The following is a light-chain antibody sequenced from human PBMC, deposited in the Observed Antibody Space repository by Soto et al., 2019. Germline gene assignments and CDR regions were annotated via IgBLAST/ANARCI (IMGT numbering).Light chain of an antibody. J-gene: IGKJ4*01. CDR1: QGISDY. CDR3: QQFNAYPLT. V-gene: IGKV1-9*01. Sequence: DIQLTQSPSFLSASVGDRVTISCRASQGISDYLAWYQQKQGKAPKLLIYGASTLQSGVPSRFSGSASGTAFTLSISSLQPEDFATYFCQQFNAYPLTFGGGTKLEIK. CDR2: GAS.